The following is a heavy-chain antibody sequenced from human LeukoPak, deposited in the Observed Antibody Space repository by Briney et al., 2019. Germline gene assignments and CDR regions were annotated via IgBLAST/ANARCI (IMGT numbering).Heavy chain of an antibody. CDR1: GFTFDDYA. Sequence: PGRSLRLSCAASGFTFDDYAMHCVRQAPGKGLEWVSGISWNSGRIGYADSVKGRFTISRDNAKNSLYLQMNSLRAEDTAVYYCAKDSSGRLGVTATYFDYWGQGTLVTVSS. J-gene: IGHJ4*02. CDR2: ISWNSGRI. V-gene: IGHV3-9*01. CDR3: AKDSSGRLGVTATYFDY. D-gene: IGHD2-21*02.